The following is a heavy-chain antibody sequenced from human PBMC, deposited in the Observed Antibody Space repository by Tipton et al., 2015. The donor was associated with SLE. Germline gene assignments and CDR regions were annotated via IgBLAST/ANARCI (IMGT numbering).Heavy chain of an antibody. J-gene: IGHJ4*02. CDR2: INHRGSS. D-gene: IGHD2-15*01. CDR1: GGSFSGYY. CDR3: ASRQAAFDS. Sequence: TLSLTCAVYGGSFSGYYWSWIRQPPGKGLEWIGEINHRGSSKYNPSLKSRVTISVDRSKNQFSLRLQSVTAADTAVYYCASRQAAFDSWGQGTLVTVSS. V-gene: IGHV4-34*01.